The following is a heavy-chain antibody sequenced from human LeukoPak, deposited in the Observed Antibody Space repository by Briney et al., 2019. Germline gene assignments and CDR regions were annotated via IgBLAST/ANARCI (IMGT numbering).Heavy chain of an antibody. CDR1: VDSISNTY. CDR2: IYHRGRT. CDR3: ARVVPSVYSSSSGDPNAFDI. D-gene: IGHD6-6*01. Sequence: SETLSLTCTVPVDSISNTYSGWVRQPLGRGREWVARIYHRGRTYYNPSLKSRVTISVDTAKNQSSPKLSSVTAADTAVYYCARVVPSVYSSSSGDPNAFDIWGEGKMVTVSS. J-gene: IGHJ3*02. V-gene: IGHV4-38-2*02.